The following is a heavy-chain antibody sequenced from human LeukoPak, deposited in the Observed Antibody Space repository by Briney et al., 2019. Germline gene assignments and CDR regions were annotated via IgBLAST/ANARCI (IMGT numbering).Heavy chain of an antibody. CDR3: ARDGRYCSGGSCDGHYYYRMDV. J-gene: IGHJ6*02. CDR2: IWYDGCNK. CDR1: GFTFSSYG. Sequence: RSVTYYRAASGFTFSSYGTHWVRQAPGKGLEWVAVIWYDGCNKYYADSVKGRFTISRDNAKKSLYLQMNSLRTEDTAVYYCARDGRYCSGGSCDGHYYYRMDVWG. V-gene: IGHV3-33*01. D-gene: IGHD2-15*01.